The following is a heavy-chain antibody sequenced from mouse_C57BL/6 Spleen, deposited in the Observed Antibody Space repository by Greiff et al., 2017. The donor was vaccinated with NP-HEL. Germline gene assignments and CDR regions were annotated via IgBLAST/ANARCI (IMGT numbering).Heavy chain of an antibody. CDR3: TRANWDVSFDY. V-gene: IGHV5-9-1*02. Sequence: EVNVVESGEGLVKPGGSLKLSCAASGFTFSSYAMSWVRQTPEKRLEWVAYISSGGDYIYYADTVKGRFTISRDNARNTLYLQMSSLKSEDTAMYYCTRANWDVSFDYWGQGTTLTVSS. J-gene: IGHJ2*01. CDR1: GFTFSSYA. D-gene: IGHD4-1*01. CDR2: ISSGGDYI.